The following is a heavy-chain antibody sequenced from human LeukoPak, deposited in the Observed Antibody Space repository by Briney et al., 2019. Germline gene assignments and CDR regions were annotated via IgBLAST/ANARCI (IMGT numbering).Heavy chain of an antibody. Sequence: GGSLRLSCAASGFTFSSYGMHWVRQAPGKGLEWVAVIWYDGSNKYYADSVKGRFTISRDNSKNTLYLQMNSLRAEDTAVYYCARGRSSSSSYYFYYWGQGTLVTVSS. V-gene: IGHV3-33*01. J-gene: IGHJ4*02. CDR3: ARGRSSSSSYYFYY. CDR1: GFTFSSYG. D-gene: IGHD6-6*01. CDR2: IWYDGSNK.